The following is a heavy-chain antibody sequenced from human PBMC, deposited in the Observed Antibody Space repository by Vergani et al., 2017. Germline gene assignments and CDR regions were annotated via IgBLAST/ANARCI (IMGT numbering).Heavy chain of an antibody. Sequence: EVQLLESGGGLVQPGGSLRLSCAASGFTFSSYAMSWVRQAPGKGLEWVSAISGSGGSTYYADSVKGRFTISRDNSKNTLYLQMNSLRAEDTAVYYWAKDGTMVRGVIGCFDYWGQGTLVTVSS. D-gene: IGHD3-10*01. CDR1: GFTFSSYA. J-gene: IGHJ4*02. CDR2: ISGSGGST. CDR3: AKDGTMVRGVIGCFDY. V-gene: IGHV3-23*01.